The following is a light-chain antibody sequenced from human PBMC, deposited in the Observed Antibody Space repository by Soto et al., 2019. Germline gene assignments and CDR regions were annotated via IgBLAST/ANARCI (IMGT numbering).Light chain of an antibody. V-gene: IGLV1-40*01. CDR3: QSYDSSLTGYV. Sequence: QSVLTQPPSVSGAPGQRVTISCTGSSSNIGAGYDVHWYQQLPGTAPKLLIYANDNRPSGVPDRFSGSESGTSASLAITGLQAEDEADYYCQSYDSSLTGYVFGTGKKVTV. J-gene: IGLJ1*01. CDR1: SSNIGAGYD. CDR2: AND.